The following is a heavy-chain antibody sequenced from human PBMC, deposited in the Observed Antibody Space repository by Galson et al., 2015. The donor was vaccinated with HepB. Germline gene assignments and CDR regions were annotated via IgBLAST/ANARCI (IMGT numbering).Heavy chain of an antibody. CDR1: GFTFSGYA. CDR2: ITNSGST. Sequence: PLRLSCAASGFTFSGYAMSWVRQAPGKGLEWVSTITNSGSTYYVDSVKGRFTISRDNSKNTLYLQMNSLRAEDTAVYYCAKRSPYCTNGVCPPFDYWGQGTLVTVSS. D-gene: IGHD2-8*01. CDR3: AKRSPYCTNGVCPPFDY. J-gene: IGHJ4*02. V-gene: IGHV3-23*01.